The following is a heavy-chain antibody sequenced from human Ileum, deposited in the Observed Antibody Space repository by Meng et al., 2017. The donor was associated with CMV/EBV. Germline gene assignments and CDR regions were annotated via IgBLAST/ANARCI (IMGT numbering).Heavy chain of an antibody. D-gene: IGHD3-3*01. J-gene: IGHJ3*02. CDR3: ARDVPYYDFWSGYAGGSAFDI. V-gene: IGHV4-39*07. CDR1: SSYY. Sequence: SSYYWGGIRQPPGKGLEWIGSIYYSGSTYYNPSLKSRVTISVDTSKNQFSLKLSSVTAADTAVYYCARDVPYYDFWSGYAGGSAFDIWGQGTMVTVSS. CDR2: IYYSGST.